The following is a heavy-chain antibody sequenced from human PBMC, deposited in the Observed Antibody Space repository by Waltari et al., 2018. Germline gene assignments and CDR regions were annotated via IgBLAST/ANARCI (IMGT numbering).Heavy chain of an antibody. CDR2: INPYVDGI. J-gene: IGHJ4*02. D-gene: IGHD2-2*01. CDR1: GYTFTGYY. CDR3: ATAPDAFQIIN. V-gene: IGHV1-2*02. Sequence: QVQLVQSGAEVKKPGASVKVSCKTSGYTFTGYYMYWVRQAPGQGLEWVGWINPYVDGIAYAQEFQGRVTLTRDASISTAYMELNRLISDDSAMYYCATAPDAFQIINWGQGTLVTVSS.